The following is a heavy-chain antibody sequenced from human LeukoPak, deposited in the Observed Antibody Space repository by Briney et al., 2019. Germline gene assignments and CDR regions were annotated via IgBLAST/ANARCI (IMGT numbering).Heavy chain of an antibody. CDR3: AKGYRYGGYQDYFDY. CDR2: ISWNSGSI. J-gene: IGHJ4*02. Sequence: GRSLRLSCAASGFTFDDYAMHWVRQAPGKGLEWVSGISWNSGSIGYADSVKGRFTISRDNAKNSLYLQMNSLRAEDTALYYCAKGYRYGGYQDYFDYWGQGTLVTVSS. CDR1: GFTFDDYA. D-gene: IGHD5-12*01. V-gene: IGHV3-9*01.